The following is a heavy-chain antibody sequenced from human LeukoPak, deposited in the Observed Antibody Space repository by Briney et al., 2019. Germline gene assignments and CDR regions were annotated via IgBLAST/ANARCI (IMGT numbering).Heavy chain of an antibody. D-gene: IGHD4-17*01. CDR2: ISGSGGST. V-gene: IGHV3-23*01. CDR3: AKWTTGYFDY. CDR1: GFTVSSNY. Sequence: GGSLRLSCAASGFTVSSNYMSWVRQAPGKGLEWVSAISGSGGSTYYADSVKGRFTISRDNSKNTLYLQMNSLRAEDTAVYYCAKWTTGYFDYWGQGTLVTVSS. J-gene: IGHJ4*02.